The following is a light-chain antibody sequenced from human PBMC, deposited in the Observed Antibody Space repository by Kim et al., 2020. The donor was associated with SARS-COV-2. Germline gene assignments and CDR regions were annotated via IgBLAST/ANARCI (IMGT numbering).Light chain of an antibody. CDR2: DVT. Sequence: QSALTQPASVSGSPGQSITISCTGTSSDVGGYNYVSWYQQHPGKAPKLMIYDVTNRPSGVSNRFSGSKSGNTASLTISGLQAEDEAVYYCSSFTSSTTLVFGGGTKLTV. J-gene: IGLJ3*02. CDR1: SSDVGGYNY. CDR3: SSFTSSTTLV. V-gene: IGLV2-14*03.